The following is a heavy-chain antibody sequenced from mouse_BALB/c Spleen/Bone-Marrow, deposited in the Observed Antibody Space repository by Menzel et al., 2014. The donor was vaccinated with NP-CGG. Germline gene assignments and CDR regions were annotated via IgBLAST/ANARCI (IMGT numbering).Heavy chain of an antibody. Sequence: EVQLQQSGPGLVKPSQSLSLACSVTGYSITSGYYCNWIRQFPGNKLEWMGYISYDGSNNYNPSLKNRISITRDASKNQFFLKLNSVTTEDTATYYCAKGGIYLMDYWGQGTSVTVSS. J-gene: IGHJ4*01. V-gene: IGHV3-6*02. CDR3: AKGGIYLMDY. CDR1: GYSITSGYY. D-gene: IGHD5-5*01. CDR2: ISYDGSN.